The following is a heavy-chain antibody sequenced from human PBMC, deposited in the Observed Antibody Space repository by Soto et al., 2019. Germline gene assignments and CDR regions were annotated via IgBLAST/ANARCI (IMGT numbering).Heavy chain of an antibody. CDR1: GFSLSNARMG. D-gene: IGHD6-13*01. V-gene: IGHV2-26*01. J-gene: IGHJ5*02. CDR3: ARTYSRSWYLLGHWFDP. CDR2: ILSNDEK. Sequence: SGPTLVNPTETLTLTCTVSGFSLSNARMGVSWIRQPPGKALEWLAHILSNDEKSYSTSLKSRLTISKDTSKSQVVLTMTNMDPVDTATYYCARTYSRSWYLLGHWFDPWGQGTLVTVSS.